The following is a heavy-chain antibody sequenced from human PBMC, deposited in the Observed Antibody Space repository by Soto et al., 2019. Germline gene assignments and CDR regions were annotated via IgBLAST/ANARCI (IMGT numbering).Heavy chain of an antibody. CDR3: ARDPWAADY. J-gene: IGHJ4*02. Sequence: VQLVESGGGLVQPGGSLRLSCAASGFTVSTKYMSWVRQAPGKGLEWVSVIYSGGSTFYADSVRGRFTIPRDNSKNTVNLQMNSLRAEGTAVYYCARDPWAADYWGQGTLVTVSS. V-gene: IGHV3-66*01. CDR2: IYSGGST. D-gene: IGHD3-16*01. CDR1: GFTVSTKY.